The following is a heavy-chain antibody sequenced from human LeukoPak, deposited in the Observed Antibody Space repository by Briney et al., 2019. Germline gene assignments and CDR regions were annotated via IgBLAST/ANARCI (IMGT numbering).Heavy chain of an antibody. Sequence: PGGSLRLSCAASGFTFDDYAMHWVRQAPGKGLEWVSLISWDGGSTYYADSVKGRFTISRDNSKNSLYLQMNSLRAEDTALYYCAKDIAVAGKGGFDYWGQGTLVTVSS. CDR3: AKDIAVAGKGGFDY. CDR2: ISWDGGST. J-gene: IGHJ4*02. CDR1: GFTFDDYA. D-gene: IGHD6-19*01. V-gene: IGHV3-43D*03.